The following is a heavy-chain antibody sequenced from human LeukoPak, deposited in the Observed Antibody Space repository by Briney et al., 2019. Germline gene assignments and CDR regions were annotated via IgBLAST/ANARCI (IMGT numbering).Heavy chain of an antibody. V-gene: IGHV4-59*01. CDR1: GGSISSYY. J-gene: IGHJ3*02. CDR2: IYYSGST. D-gene: IGHD6-13*01. Sequence: SETPSLTCTVSGGSISSYYWSWIRQPPGKGLEWIGYIYYSGSTNYNPSLKSRVIISVDTSKNQFSLKLSSVTAADTAVYYCARVRSSWYAFDIWGQGTMVTVSS. CDR3: ARVRSSWYAFDI.